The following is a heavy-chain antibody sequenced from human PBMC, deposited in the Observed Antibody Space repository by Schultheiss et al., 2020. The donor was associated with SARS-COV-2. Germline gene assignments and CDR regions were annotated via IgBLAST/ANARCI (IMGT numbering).Heavy chain of an antibody. D-gene: IGHD3-3*01. CDR1: GFTFSSYS. J-gene: IGHJ4*02. V-gene: IGHV3-23*01. CDR3: ARDGGTIFGVVIGSNFDY. Sequence: GESLKISCAASGFTFSSYSMNWVRQAPGKGLEWVSAISGSGGSTYYADSVKGRFTISRDNSKNTLYLQMNSLRAEDTAVYYCARDGGTIFGVVIGSNFDYWGQGTLVTVSS. CDR2: ISGSGGST.